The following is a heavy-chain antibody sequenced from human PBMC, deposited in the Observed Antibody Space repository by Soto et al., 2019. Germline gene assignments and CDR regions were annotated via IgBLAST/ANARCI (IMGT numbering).Heavy chain of an antibody. CDR3: AREDDYGYRYINYGLDV. V-gene: IGHV3-30-3*01. D-gene: IGHD4-17*01. Sequence: GGSLRLSCAASGFTFNIYALHWIRQAPGKGLEWVAVISFDGTKKYYSDSVKGRFTISRDNLKNTLYLQMNNLRVEDAALYFCAREDDYGYRYINYGLDVWGQGTTVTVSS. CDR2: ISFDGTKK. CDR1: GFTFNIYA. J-gene: IGHJ6*02.